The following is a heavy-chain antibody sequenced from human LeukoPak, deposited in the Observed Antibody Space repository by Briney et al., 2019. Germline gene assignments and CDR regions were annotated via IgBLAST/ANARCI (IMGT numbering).Heavy chain of an antibody. Sequence: ASVKVSCKASGYTFTGYYMHWVRQAPGQGLEWMGWINPNSGGTNYAQKFQGRVTMTRDTSTSTAYMELSRLRSDDTAAYYCARDRSSKGYYYYGMDVWGQGTTVTVSS. J-gene: IGHJ6*02. CDR3: ARDRSSKGYYYYGMDV. CDR2: INPNSGGT. D-gene: IGHD6-13*01. V-gene: IGHV1-2*02. CDR1: GYTFTGYY.